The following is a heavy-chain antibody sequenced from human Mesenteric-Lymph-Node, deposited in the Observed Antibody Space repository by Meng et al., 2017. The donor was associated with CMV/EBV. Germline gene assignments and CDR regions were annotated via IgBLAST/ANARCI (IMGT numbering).Heavy chain of an antibody. CDR1: GFTFSSYD. Sequence: GESLKISCAASGFTFSSYDMHWVRQATGKGLEWVSAIGTAGDTYYPGSVKGRFTISRDNSKNTLYLQMNSLRAEDTAVYYCAKTHSGSYYVRAEYFQHWGQGTLVTVSS. CDR2: IGTAGDT. J-gene: IGHJ1*01. CDR3: AKTHSGSYYVRAEYFQH. V-gene: IGHV3-13*01. D-gene: IGHD1-26*01.